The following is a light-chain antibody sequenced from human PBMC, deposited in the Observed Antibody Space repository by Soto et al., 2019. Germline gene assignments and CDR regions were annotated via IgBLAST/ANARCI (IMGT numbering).Light chain of an antibody. V-gene: IGKV3-15*01. CDR1: QSVRDN. CDR2: RAS. CDR3: QQYNSYSPT. J-gene: IGKJ1*01. Sequence: EILLTQSPGALAVSPGEVATLSFRASQSVRDNLAWYQQKPGQAPRLLIYRASIRATGVPARFSGSGSGTEFTLTISSLQPDDFATYYCQQYNSYSPTFGQGTKVDIK.